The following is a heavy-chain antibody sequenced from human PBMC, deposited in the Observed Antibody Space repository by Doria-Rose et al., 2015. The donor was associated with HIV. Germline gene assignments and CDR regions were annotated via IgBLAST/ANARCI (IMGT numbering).Heavy chain of an antibody. CDR3: SRTVGWGAYEPDYSYYYMDV. CDR1: GFDFGDYV. D-gene: IGHD1-26*01. CDR2: IRSEANSGTT. V-gene: IGHV3-49*04. J-gene: IGHJ6*03. Sequence: LSCAGSGFDFGDYVLSWVRQAPGKGLEWVGFIRSEANSGTTEYAASVKGRVSIARDDSKSIAYLQINSLKTEDTAVYFCSRTVGWGAYEPDYSYYYMDVWGREATVTVSS.